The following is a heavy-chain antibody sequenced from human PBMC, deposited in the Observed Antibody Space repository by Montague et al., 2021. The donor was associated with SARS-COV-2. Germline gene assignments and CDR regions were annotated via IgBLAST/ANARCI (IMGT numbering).Heavy chain of an antibody. J-gene: IGHJ3*02. Sequence: SETLSLTCTVSGGSISGSNYYWDWIRQAKGKGLVWNGSNYDSRSTNYNLSLKSRVTISVDTSKNHFSLKLSSVTAADTAVYYCARRGRKLLPVATTIGGFDIWGQGTMVTVSS. CDR1: GGSISGSNYY. CDR2: NYDSRST. V-gene: IGHV4-39*02. D-gene: IGHD5-12*01. CDR3: ARRGRKLLPVATTIGGFDI.